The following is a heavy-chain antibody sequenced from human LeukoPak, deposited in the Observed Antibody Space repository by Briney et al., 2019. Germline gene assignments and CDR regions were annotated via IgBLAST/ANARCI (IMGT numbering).Heavy chain of an antibody. Sequence: GGSLRLSCAASGFTFSSYWMSWVRQAPGKGLEWVANIKKDGSEKYYADSVKGRFTISRDNAKNSLYLQMNSLRVEDTAVYYCASDGSGWRTDYWGQGTLVTVSS. CDR2: IKKDGSEK. V-gene: IGHV3-7*03. CDR1: GFTFSSYW. CDR3: ASDGSGWRTDY. J-gene: IGHJ4*02. D-gene: IGHD6-19*01.